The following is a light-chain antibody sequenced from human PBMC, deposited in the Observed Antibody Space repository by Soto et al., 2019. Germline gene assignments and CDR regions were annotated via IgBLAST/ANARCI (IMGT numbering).Light chain of an antibody. CDR3: QQYDNPLPT. V-gene: IGKV1-33*01. CDR1: QDISHY. J-gene: IGKJ5*01. CDR2: DAS. Sequence: DIQMTHSPSSLSASVGDRVTITCQESQDISHYLNWYQQKAGKAPNLLIYDASNLETGVPSMYSGSGSGKDFTFTISSLHPEHIATYYCQQYDNPLPTFGQGTRLEIK.